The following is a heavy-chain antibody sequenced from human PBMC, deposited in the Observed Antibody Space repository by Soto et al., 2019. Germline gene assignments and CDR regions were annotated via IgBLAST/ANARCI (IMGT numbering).Heavy chain of an antibody. D-gene: IGHD6-6*01. V-gene: IGHV3-30*04. Sequence: GGSLRLSCAASGFTFSSYAMHWVRQAPGKGLEWVAVISYDGSNKYYADSVKGRFTISRDNSKNTLYLQMNSLRAEDTAVYYCARGITLEGSSSFDYYYGMDVWGQGTTVTGS. CDR2: ISYDGSNK. CDR1: GFTFSSYA. CDR3: ARGITLEGSSSFDYYYGMDV. J-gene: IGHJ6*02.